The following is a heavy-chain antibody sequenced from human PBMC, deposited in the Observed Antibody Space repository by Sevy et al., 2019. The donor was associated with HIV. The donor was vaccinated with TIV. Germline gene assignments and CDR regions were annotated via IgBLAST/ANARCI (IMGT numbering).Heavy chain of an antibody. J-gene: IGHJ5*02. D-gene: IGHD3-10*01. Sequence: GGSLRLACAASGFTFSSYSMNWVRQAPGKGLEWVSSISSSSSYIYYADSVKGRFTISRDNAKNSLYLQMNSLRAEDTAVYYCARGSMVQGVITNNWFDPWGQGTLVTVSS. CDR2: ISSSSSYI. V-gene: IGHV3-21*01. CDR1: GFTFSSYS. CDR3: ARGSMVQGVITNNWFDP.